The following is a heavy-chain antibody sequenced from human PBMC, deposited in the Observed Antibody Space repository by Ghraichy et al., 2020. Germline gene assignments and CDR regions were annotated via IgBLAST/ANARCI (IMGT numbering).Heavy chain of an antibody. Sequence: SQTLSLTCTVSGESVGVYYWSWIRQPPGKGLEWIGYIFYTGSTTYTPSLQSRVTISIDTSKNQFSLRLRSVTAADMAFYYCARTYRIAAAGNFFDYWGQGSLVTVSS. CDR3: ARTYRIAAAGNFFDY. V-gene: IGHV4-59*02. CDR1: GESVGVYY. CDR2: IFYTGST. D-gene: IGHD6-13*01. J-gene: IGHJ4*02.